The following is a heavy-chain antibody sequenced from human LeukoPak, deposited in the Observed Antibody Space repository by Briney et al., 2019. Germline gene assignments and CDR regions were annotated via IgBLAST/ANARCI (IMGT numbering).Heavy chain of an antibody. Sequence: SVKVSCKASGGTFSSYAISWVRQAPGQGLEWMGWIIPIFGTANYAQKFQGRVTITADKSTSTAYMELSSLRSEDTAVYYCARGGGSILTGYYTFGYWGQGTLVTVSS. D-gene: IGHD3-9*01. V-gene: IGHV1-69*06. CDR3: ARGGGSILTGYYTFGY. CDR2: IIPIFGTA. CDR1: GGTFSSYA. J-gene: IGHJ4*02.